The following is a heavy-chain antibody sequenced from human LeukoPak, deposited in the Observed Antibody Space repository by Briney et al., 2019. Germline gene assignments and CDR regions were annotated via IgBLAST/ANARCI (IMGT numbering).Heavy chain of an antibody. J-gene: IGHJ3*02. CDR2: ISGSGGST. D-gene: IGHD3-22*01. V-gene: IGHV3-23*01. Sequence: GGSLRLSCAASGFTFSSYAMSWVRQAPGKGLEWVSAISGSGGSTYYADSVKGRFTISRDNSKNTLYLQMNSLRAEDTAVYYCAKGNYYDSSGYSNDAFDIWGQGTMVTVSS. CDR1: GFTFSSYA. CDR3: AKGNYYDSSGYSNDAFDI.